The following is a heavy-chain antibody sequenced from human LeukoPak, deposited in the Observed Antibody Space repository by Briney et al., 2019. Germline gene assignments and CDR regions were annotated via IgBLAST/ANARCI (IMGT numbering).Heavy chain of an antibody. CDR3: AKVNLLWWGGGYFDY. D-gene: IGHD2-21*01. Sequence: GGSLRLSCAASGFTFSSYWMSWVRQAPGKGLEWVANIKQDGSEKYYVDSVKGRFTISRDNAKNSLYLQMNSLRAEDTAVYYCAKVNLLWWGGGYFDYWGQGTLVTVSS. CDR2: IKQDGSEK. J-gene: IGHJ4*02. CDR1: GFTFSSYW. V-gene: IGHV3-7*03.